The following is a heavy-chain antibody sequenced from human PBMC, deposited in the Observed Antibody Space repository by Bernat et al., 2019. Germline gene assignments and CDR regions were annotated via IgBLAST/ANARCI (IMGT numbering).Heavy chain of an antibody. Sequence: VQLVESGGGLVQPGRSLRLSCAASGFTFSSYAMHWVRQAPGKGLEWVAVISYDGSNKYYADSVKGRFTISRDNSKNTLYLQMNSLRAEDTAMYYCARDGGYCSGGSCYHYYYYYYMDVWGKGTTVTVSS. CDR1: GFTFSSYA. J-gene: IGHJ6*03. CDR3: ARDGGYCSGGSCYHYYYYYYMDV. CDR2: ISYDGSNK. D-gene: IGHD2-15*01. V-gene: IGHV3-30*01.